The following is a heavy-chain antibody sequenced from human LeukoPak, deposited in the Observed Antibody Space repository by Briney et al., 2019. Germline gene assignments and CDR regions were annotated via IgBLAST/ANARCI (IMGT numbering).Heavy chain of an antibody. J-gene: IGHJ4*02. CDR2: ISSSGSTI. CDR3: AREGPIVATMGQQWLVRKGGFDY. CDR1: GFTFSDYY. V-gene: IGHV3-11*04. Sequence: PGGSLRLSCAASGFTFSDYYMSWIRQAPGKGLEWVSYISSSGSTIYYADSVKGRFTISRDNAKNSLYLQMNSLRAEDTAVYYCAREGPIVATMGQQWLVRKGGFDYWAREPWSPSPQ. D-gene: IGHD5-12*01.